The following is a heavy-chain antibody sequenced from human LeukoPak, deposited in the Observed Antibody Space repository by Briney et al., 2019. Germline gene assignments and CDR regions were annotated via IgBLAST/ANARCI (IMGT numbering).Heavy chain of an antibody. Sequence: GGSLRLSCAASGFTFSSYAMHWVRQAPGKGLEWVAVISYDGSNKYYADSVKGRFTISRDNSKNTLYLQMNSLRAEDTAVYYCARDLENYDFWSRYVAPHDAFDIWGQGTMVTVSS. J-gene: IGHJ3*02. CDR3: ARDLENYDFWSRYVAPHDAFDI. CDR1: GFTFSSYA. V-gene: IGHV3-30-3*01. D-gene: IGHD3-3*01. CDR2: ISYDGSNK.